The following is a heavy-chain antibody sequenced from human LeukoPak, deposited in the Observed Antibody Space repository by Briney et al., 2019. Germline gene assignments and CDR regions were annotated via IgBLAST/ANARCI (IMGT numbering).Heavy chain of an antibody. Sequence: NPSETLSLTCTVSGSSISSYYWSWIRQPPGKGLEWIGYIYYSGSTNYNPSLKSRVTISVDTSKNQFSLKLSSVTAADTAVYYCARGDILTQYYFDYWGQGTLVTVSS. CDR2: IYYSGST. CDR1: GSSISSYY. CDR3: ARGDILTQYYFDY. D-gene: IGHD3-9*01. J-gene: IGHJ4*02. V-gene: IGHV4-59*12.